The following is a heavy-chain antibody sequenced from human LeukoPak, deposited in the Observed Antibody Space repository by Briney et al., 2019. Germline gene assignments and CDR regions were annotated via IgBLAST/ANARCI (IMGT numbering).Heavy chain of an antibody. Sequence: GASVKVSCKASGYTFTGYYMHWVRQAPGQGLEWMGWINPNSGGTNYAQKFQGRVTMTRDTSISTAYMELSRLRSDDTAVYYCARDSAVFDWLPPYFDYWGQGTLVTVSS. CDR1: GYTFTGYY. J-gene: IGHJ4*02. CDR2: INPNSGGT. V-gene: IGHV1-2*02. D-gene: IGHD3-9*01. CDR3: ARDSAVFDWLPPYFDY.